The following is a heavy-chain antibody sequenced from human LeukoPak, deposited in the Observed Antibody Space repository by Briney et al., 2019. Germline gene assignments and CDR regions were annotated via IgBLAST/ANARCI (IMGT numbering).Heavy chain of an antibody. CDR2: ISYDGSNK. Sequence: PGGSLRLPCAASGFTFSSYAMHWVRQAPGKGLEWVAVISYDGSNKYYADSVKGRFTISRDNSKNTLYLQMNSLRAEDTAVYYCAKESTAYSSGWDPALDYWGQGTLVTVSS. J-gene: IGHJ4*02. CDR3: AKESTAYSSGWDPALDY. V-gene: IGHV3-30-3*01. CDR1: GFTFSSYA. D-gene: IGHD6-19*01.